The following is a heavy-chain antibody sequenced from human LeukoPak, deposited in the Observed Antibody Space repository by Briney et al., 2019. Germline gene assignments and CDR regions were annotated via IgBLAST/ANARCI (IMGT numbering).Heavy chain of an antibody. Sequence: VKVSCKASGYTFTSYDINWVRQATGQGLEWMGWMNPNSGNTGYAQKFQGRVTMTRDTSTSTVYMELRSLRSDDTAVYYCARDRPYSSSWYDAFDIWGQGTMVTVSS. CDR1: GYTFTSYD. CDR3: ARDRPYSSSWYDAFDI. CDR2: MNPNSGNT. D-gene: IGHD6-13*01. V-gene: IGHV1-8*01. J-gene: IGHJ3*02.